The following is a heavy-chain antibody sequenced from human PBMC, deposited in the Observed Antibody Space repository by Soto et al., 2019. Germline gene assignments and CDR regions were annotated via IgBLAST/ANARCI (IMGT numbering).Heavy chain of an antibody. V-gene: IGHV3-66*01. J-gene: IGHJ4*02. CDR2: IYSGGTT. CDR3: ARALLRVTSPN. CDR1: GFTVSSNY. D-gene: IGHD2-21*02. Sequence: GESLKISCAASGFTVSSNYMSWVRQAPGKGLEWVSLIYSGGTTYYADSVQGRFTISRDNSKNTLYLQMNSLRAEDTAVYYCARALLRVTSPNWGQGTLVTVSS.